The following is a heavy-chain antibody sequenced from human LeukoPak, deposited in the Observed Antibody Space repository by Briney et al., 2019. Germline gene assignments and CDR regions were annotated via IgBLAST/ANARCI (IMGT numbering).Heavy chain of an antibody. CDR1: GFTFSSYS. Sequence: PGGSLRLSCAASGFTFSSYSMNWVRQAPGKGLEWVSYISSSSSTIYYADSVKGRFTISRDNAKNSLYLQMNSLRAEDTAVYYCATNYDSSGYWDFIWGQGTMVTVSS. V-gene: IGHV3-48*04. CDR2: ISSSSSTI. J-gene: IGHJ3*02. D-gene: IGHD3-22*01. CDR3: ATNYDSSGYWDFI.